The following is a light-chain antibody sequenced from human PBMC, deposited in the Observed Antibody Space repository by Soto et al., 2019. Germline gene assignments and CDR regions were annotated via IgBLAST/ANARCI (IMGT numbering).Light chain of an antibody. CDR1: SSNIGNNY. J-gene: IGLJ2*01. CDR3: GTWDSSLSAVV. Sequence: QSVLTQPPSVSAAPGQKVTISCSGSSSNIGNNYVSWYQQLPGTAPKLLIYDNNKRPSGIPDRFSGSKSGTSATLGITGIQTGDEADYYCGTWDSSLSAVVLGGGKKVTAL. V-gene: IGLV1-51*01. CDR2: DNN.